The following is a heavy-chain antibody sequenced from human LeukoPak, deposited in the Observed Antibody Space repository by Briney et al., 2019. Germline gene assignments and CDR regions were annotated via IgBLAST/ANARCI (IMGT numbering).Heavy chain of an antibody. J-gene: IGHJ3*02. D-gene: IGHD5-12*01. CDR2: VNHTGGI. Sequence: SETLSLTCTVSGGSISSSSYYWGWIHQSPEKGLEWIAEVNHTGGITYNPSLKGRVTISRDMSKNQVSLRLTSVTAADTAVYYCARQYTFDIWGRGTMVSVSS. CDR1: GGSISSSSYY. CDR3: ARQYTFDI. V-gene: IGHV4-39*01.